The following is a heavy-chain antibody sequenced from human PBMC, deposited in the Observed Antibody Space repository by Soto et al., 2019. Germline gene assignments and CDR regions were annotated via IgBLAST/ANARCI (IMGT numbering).Heavy chain of an antibody. CDR2: ISGSGGST. J-gene: IGHJ1*01. CDR3: ENDSPRTEYFQH. CDR1: GFTFSIYA. Sequence: GGSLRLSCAASGFTFSIYAMSWVRQAPGKGLEWVSAISGSGGSTYYADSVKGRFTISRDNSKNTLYLQMNSLRAEDTAVYYCENDSPRTEYFQHWGQGTLVTVSS. V-gene: IGHV3-23*01.